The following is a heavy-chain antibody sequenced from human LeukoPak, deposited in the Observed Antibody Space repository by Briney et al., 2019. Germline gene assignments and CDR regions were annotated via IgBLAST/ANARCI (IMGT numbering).Heavy chain of an antibody. Sequence: SQTLSLTSTVSGGSISSGGYYWSWIRQPPGKGLEWIGYIYHSGSTYYNPSLKSRVTISVDRSKNQFSLKLSSVTAADTAVYYCARSWNYAERLFAYWGQGTLVTASS. V-gene: IGHV4-30-2*01. CDR3: ARSWNYAERLFAY. CDR2: IYHSGST. CDR1: GGSISSGGYY. J-gene: IGHJ4*02. D-gene: IGHD1-7*01.